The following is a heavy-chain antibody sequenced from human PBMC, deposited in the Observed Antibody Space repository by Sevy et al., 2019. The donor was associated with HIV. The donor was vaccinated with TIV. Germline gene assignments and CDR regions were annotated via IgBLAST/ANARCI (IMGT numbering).Heavy chain of an antibody. D-gene: IGHD3-9*01. Sequence: GGSLRLSCAASGFTFSSYSMNWVRQAPGKGLEWVSSISSSSSFIYYADSVKGRFTISRDNAKNSLYLQMNSLRAEDTAVYFCARGEVLRYYDWSEFFQHWGQDTLVTVSS. CDR3: ARGEVLRYYDWSEFFQH. CDR1: GFTFSSYS. V-gene: IGHV3-21*01. J-gene: IGHJ1*01. CDR2: ISSSSSFI.